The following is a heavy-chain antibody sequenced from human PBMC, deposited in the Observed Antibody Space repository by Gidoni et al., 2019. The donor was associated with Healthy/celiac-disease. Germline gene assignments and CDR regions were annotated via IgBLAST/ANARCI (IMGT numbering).Heavy chain of an antibody. CDR3: ARGRRGLVHWFDP. CDR2: INHSGST. D-gene: IGHD6-19*01. J-gene: IGHJ5*02. CDR1: GGSFSGYY. Sequence: QVQLQQWGAGLLKPSETLSLTCAVYGGSFSGYYWSWIRQPPGKGLEWIGEINHSGSTNYNPSLKSRVTISVDTSKNQFSLKLSSVTAADTAVYYCARGRRGLVHWFDPWGQGTLVTVSS. V-gene: IGHV4-34*01.